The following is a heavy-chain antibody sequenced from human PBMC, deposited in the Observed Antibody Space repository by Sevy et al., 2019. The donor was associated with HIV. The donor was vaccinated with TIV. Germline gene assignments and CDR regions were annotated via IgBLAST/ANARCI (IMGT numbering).Heavy chain of an antibody. J-gene: IGHJ6*02. CDR1: EFTFSSYA. CDR3: AKGFCSGATCPRDYYYYGMDV. D-gene: IGHD2-15*01. CDR2: ISGSGRFT. Sequence: GGSLRLSCSASEFTFSSYAMSWVRQAPGKGLEWVSSISGSGRFTYYADFVKGRFIISRDNSKNTLSVQMNSLRAEDTAVYYCAKGFCSGATCPRDYYYYGMDVWGQGTTVTVSS. V-gene: IGHV3-23*01.